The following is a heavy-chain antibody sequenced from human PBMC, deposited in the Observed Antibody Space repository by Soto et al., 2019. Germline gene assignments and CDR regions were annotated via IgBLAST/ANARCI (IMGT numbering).Heavy chain of an antibody. CDR1: GFTFSSYA. J-gene: IGHJ4*02. V-gene: IGHV3-23*01. CDR2: ISGSGGST. Sequence: SGGSLRLSCAASGFTFSSYAMSWVRQAPGKGLEWVSAISGSGGSTYYADSVKGRFTISRDNSKNTLYLQMNSLRAEDTAVYYCAKARAQYYDWSGYPVDYWGQGTLVTVSS. CDR3: AKARAQYYDWSGYPVDY. D-gene: IGHD3-3*01.